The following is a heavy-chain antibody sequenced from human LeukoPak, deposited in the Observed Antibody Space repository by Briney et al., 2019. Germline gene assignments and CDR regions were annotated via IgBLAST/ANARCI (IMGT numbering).Heavy chain of an antibody. J-gene: IGHJ6*04. CDR1: GGSISSGDYY. V-gene: IGHV4-30-4*01. CDR3: ARGSSSFTIFVLDV. CDR2: IYYSGST. Sequence: PSQTLSLTCTVSGGSISSGDYYWSWIRQPPGRGREWIVYIYYSGSTYYNPSLKSRVTISVDTSKNQFSLKLSSVTAADTAVYYCARGSSSFTIFVLDVWGKGTTVTVSS. D-gene: IGHD3-9*01.